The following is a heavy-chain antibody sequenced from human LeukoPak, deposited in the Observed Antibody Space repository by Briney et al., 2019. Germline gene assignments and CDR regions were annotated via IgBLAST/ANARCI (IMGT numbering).Heavy chain of an antibody. V-gene: IGHV3-74*01. CDR1: GNYW. J-gene: IGHJ4*02. D-gene: IGHD2/OR15-2a*01. Sequence: GGSLRLSCAASGNYWMHWVRQVPGKGLVWVSHINSDGSWTSYAGSVKGRFTISKDNAKNTVYLQMNSLRAEDTAVYYCVSFYETYWGRGTLVTVSS. CDR3: VSFYETY. CDR2: INSDGSWT.